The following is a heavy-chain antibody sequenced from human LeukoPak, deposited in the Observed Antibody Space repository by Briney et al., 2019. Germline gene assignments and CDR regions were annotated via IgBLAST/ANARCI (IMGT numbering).Heavy chain of an antibody. J-gene: IGHJ4*02. CDR1: GFTFSSYS. D-gene: IGHD5-18*01. V-gene: IGHV3-48*04. CDR3: ARGGRGFSYGTYDY. Sequence: PGGSLRLSCAASGFTFSSYSMNWVRQAPGKGLEWVSYISSSSSTIYYADSVKGRFTISRDNAKNSLYLQMNSLRAEDTAVYYCARGGRGFSYGTYDYWGPGTLVTVSS. CDR2: ISSSSSTI.